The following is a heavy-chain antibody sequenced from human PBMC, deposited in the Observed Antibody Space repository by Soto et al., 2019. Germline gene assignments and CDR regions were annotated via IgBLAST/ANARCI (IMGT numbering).Heavy chain of an antibody. CDR3: AKHLEF. V-gene: IGHV3-30*18. CDR2: ISYDGSNK. Sequence: PGGSLRLSCAASGFTFSSYGMHWVRQAPGKGLEWVAVISYDGSNKYYADSVKGRFTISRDNSKNTLYLQMNSLRAEDTAVYYCAKHLEFWGQGTLVTVSS. J-gene: IGHJ4*02. CDR1: GFTFSSYG.